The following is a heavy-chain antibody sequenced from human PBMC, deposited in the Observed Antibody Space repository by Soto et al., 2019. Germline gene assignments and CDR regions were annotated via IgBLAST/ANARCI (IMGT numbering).Heavy chain of an antibody. J-gene: IGHJ6*02. Sequence: ASVKVSCKASGYTFTSYYMHWVRQAPGQGLEWMGIINPSGGSTSYAQKFQGRVTMTRDTSTSTVYMELSSLRSEDTAVYYCASGGGYYSINSPGMDVWGQGTTVTVSS. CDR1: GYTFTSYY. CDR2: INPSGGST. CDR3: ASGGGYYSINSPGMDV. D-gene: IGHD3-3*01. V-gene: IGHV1-46*01.